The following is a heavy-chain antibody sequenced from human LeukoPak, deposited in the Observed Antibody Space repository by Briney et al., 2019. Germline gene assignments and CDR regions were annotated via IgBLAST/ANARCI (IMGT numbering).Heavy chain of an antibody. D-gene: IGHD5-12*01. J-gene: IGHJ4*02. V-gene: IGHV3-23*01. CDR3: ARSYNGYESKPDY. CDR2: ISNSGGRT. Sequence: GGSLRLSCAASGFTFSSYAMSWVRQAPGKGLEWVSSISNSGGRTFYTDSVKGRFTISRDNSKITLYLQMNSLRAEDTAVYYCARSYNGYESKPDYWGQGTLVTVSS. CDR1: GFTFSSYA.